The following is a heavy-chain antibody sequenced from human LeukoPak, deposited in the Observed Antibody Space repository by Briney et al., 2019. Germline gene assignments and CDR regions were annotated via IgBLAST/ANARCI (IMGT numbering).Heavy chain of an antibody. CDR1: GFSFSDYY. CDR2: ISSSGSSR. CDR3: ARDSHNRGGDCYGPLDY. V-gene: IGHV3-11*01. Sequence: GGSLRLSCAASGFSFSDYYMSWIRQVPGKGLEWVSYISSSGSSRYYVDSVKGRFTISRDNVKNSLYLQMNTLRAEDTAVYYCARDSHNRGGDCYGPLDYWGQGTLVTVSS. D-gene: IGHD2-21*02. J-gene: IGHJ4*02.